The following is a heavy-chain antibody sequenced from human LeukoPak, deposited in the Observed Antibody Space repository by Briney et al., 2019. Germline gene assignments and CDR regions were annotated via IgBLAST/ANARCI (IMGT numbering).Heavy chain of an antibody. J-gene: IGHJ4*02. V-gene: IGHV3-23*01. CDR3: AKDSSVPYGITD. CDR1: GFTFSKYA. D-gene: IGHD4-17*01. Sequence: GGSLRLSCAASGFTFSKYAMSWVRQAPGKGLEWVSAISGSDGNTFYVDSVKGRFTISRDNSKNTLSLQMNSLRAEDTALYYCAKDSSVPYGITDWGQGTLVTVSS. CDR2: ISGSDGNT.